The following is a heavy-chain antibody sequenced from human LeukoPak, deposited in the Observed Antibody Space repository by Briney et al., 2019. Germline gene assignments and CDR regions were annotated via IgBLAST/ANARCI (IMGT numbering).Heavy chain of an antibody. V-gene: IGHV4-34*01. CDR2: INHSGST. J-gene: IGHJ4*02. D-gene: IGHD3-10*01. CDR1: GGSFSGYY. Sequence: PSETLSLTCAVYGGSFSGYYWSWIRQPPGKGLEWIGEINHSGSTNYNPSLKSRVTISVDTSKNQFSLKLSSVTAADTAVYYCARLSGSSSEVDYWGQGALATVSS. CDR3: ARLSGSSSEVDY.